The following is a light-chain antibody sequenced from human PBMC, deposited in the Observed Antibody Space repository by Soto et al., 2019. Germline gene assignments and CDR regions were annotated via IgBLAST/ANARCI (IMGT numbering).Light chain of an antibody. V-gene: IGKV2-28*01. Sequence: IMLTQSPLSRYVNPGEPAYISCRSSQSLLHSTGYNYLAWYLQKPGQSPQLLIYVASYRASGVPERFSGSGSGTDFTLKISRVEAEDVGVYYCMQALQTPLTFGGGTKVDIK. CDR3: MQALQTPLT. CDR1: QSLLHSTGYNY. CDR2: VAS. J-gene: IGKJ4*01.